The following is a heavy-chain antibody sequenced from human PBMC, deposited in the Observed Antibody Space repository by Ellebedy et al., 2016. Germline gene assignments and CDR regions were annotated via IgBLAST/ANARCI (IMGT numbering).Heavy chain of an antibody. CDR1: GFTFSSYS. D-gene: IGHD1-26*01. CDR2: INSDGNSI. Sequence: GESLKISXVDSGFTFSSYSMNWVRQAPGKGLVWVSRINSDGNSISYADYVKGRFTISRDNAKNTLYLQMNSLRAEDTAVYYCARGPSGSLYFDYWGQGTLVTVSS. V-gene: IGHV3-74*01. CDR3: ARGPSGSLYFDY. J-gene: IGHJ4*02.